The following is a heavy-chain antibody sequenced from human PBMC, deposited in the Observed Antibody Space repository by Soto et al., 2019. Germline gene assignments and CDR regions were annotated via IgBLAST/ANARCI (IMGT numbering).Heavy chain of an antibody. J-gene: IGHJ6*02. V-gene: IGHV1-69*01. D-gene: IGHD2-2*02. CDR3: ARDCSSTSCYTGYYYGMDV. CDR1: GGTFSSYA. Sequence: VQLVQSGAEVKKPGSSVKVSCKASGGTFSSYAISWVRQAPGQGLEWMGGIIPIFGTANYAQKFQGRVTITADESTSTAYMELSSLRSEDTAVYYCARDCSSTSCYTGYYYGMDVWGQGTTVTVSS. CDR2: IIPIFGTA.